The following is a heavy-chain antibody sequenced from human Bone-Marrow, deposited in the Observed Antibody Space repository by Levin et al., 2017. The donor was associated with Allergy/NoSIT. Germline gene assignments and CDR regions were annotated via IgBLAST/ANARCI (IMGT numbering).Heavy chain of an antibody. CDR3: AREGSWSSTGLGNYYFDY. Sequence: ASVKVSCDASGFTFSSYGIIWVRQAPGKGLEWVSYIGADNTTIYYADSVKGRFTISRDNVKKSLFLQMNSLRGEDTAVYYCAREGSWSSTGLGNYYFDYWGQGTLVTVSS. V-gene: IGHV3-48*01. D-gene: IGHD6-13*01. CDR1: GFTFSSYG. CDR2: IGADNTTI. J-gene: IGHJ4*02.